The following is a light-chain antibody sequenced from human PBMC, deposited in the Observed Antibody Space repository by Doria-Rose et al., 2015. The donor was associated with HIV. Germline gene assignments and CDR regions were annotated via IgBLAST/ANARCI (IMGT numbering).Light chain of an antibody. Sequence: QSALIQSASVSGSPGQSLTISCTGTNSDVGGYNYVSWYQQHPGKARKLMIYEVSNRPSGVSNRFSGSKSGNTASLTISGLQAEDEADYYCSSYTSSSTRVFGGGTKLTVL. J-gene: IGLJ3*02. CDR2: EVS. V-gene: IGLV2-14*01. CDR3: SSYTSSSTRV. CDR1: NSDVGGYNY.